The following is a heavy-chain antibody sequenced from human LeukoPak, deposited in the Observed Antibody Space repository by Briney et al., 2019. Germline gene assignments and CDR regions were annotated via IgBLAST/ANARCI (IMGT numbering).Heavy chain of an antibody. D-gene: IGHD6-19*01. CDR2: IRYDGGNK. Sequence: GGSLRLSCAASGFTFSSYGMHWVRQAPGKGLEWVAFIRYDGGNKYYTDSEKGRFTISRDNAKNSLYLQMNSLRAEDTAVYYCARVVAVAGVGVAMDVWGKGTTVTVSS. V-gene: IGHV3-30*02. CDR1: GFTFSSYG. CDR3: ARVVAVAGVGVAMDV. J-gene: IGHJ6*04.